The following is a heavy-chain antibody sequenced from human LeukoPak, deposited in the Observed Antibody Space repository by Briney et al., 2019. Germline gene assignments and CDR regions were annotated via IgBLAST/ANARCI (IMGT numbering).Heavy chain of an antibody. CDR1: GFTVSRNY. D-gene: IGHD3-10*01. J-gene: IGHJ4*02. V-gene: IGHV3-30-3*01. CDR2: ISFDGSKD. CDR3: ARDSDTFGALDY. Sequence: GGSLRLSCAASGFTVSRNYMSWVRQAPGKGLEWVAVISFDGSKDYFADSVKGRFTISRDNSKNTMYLHMNSLRLEDTAVYYCARDSDTFGALDYWGQGTLVTVSS.